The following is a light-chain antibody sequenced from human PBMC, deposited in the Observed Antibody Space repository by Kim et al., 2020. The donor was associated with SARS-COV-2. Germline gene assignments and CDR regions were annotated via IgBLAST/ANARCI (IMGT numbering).Light chain of an antibody. CDR1: STYVGSYNY. CDR2: VVT. CDR3: CSFASSAVFV. Sequence: SVIICCTGLSTYVGSYNYVSWFQQFPGKAPNVIIYVVTKRPSGVSTRFSSSKSGNTASLTISRLQAEDEAESYCCSFASSAVFVFGTGTKVTVL. J-gene: IGLJ1*01. V-gene: IGLV2-14*01.